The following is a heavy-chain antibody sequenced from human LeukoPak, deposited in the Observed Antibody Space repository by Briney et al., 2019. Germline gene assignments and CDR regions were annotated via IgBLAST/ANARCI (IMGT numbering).Heavy chain of an antibody. J-gene: IGHJ4*02. CDR3: ARHFGYDDTSDYQGVPDY. Sequence: SETLSLTCTVSGVFINSNTYSWGWIRQPPGEGLEWIGTISYTGNTYYNSSLKSRLTISVDTSKTQFSLKLSSVTAADTAVYYCARHFGYDDTSDYQGVPDYGGQGSLDTVSS. V-gene: IGHV4-39*01. D-gene: IGHD3-22*01. CDR1: GVFINSNTYS. CDR2: ISYTGNT.